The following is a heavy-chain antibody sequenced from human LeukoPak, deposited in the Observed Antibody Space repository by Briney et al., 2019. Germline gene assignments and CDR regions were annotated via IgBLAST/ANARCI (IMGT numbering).Heavy chain of an antibody. D-gene: IGHD3-22*01. CDR2: IIPIFGIA. Sequence: SVKVSFKASGGTFSSYAISWVRQAPGQGLEWMGRIIPIFGIANYAQKFQGRVTITADKSTSTAYMELSSLRSEDTAVYYCARGRGITMIVVAAGDAFDIWGQGTMVTVSS. CDR3: ARGRGITMIVVAAGDAFDI. CDR1: GGTFSSYA. J-gene: IGHJ3*02. V-gene: IGHV1-69*04.